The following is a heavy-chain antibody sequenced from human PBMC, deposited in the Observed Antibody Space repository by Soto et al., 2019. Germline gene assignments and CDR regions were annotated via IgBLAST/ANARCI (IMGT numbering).Heavy chain of an antibody. CDR2: INGDGTSI. CDR3: ASNLLGAAAGLFYY. D-gene: IGHD6-13*01. V-gene: IGHV3-74*01. J-gene: IGHJ4*02. CDR1: GFTFSSYW. Sequence: GGSLRLSCAASGFTFSSYWMHWVRQAPGKGLVWVSRINGDGTSIGYADSVKGRFTISRDNAKNTLYLQMNSLRAEDTAVYYCASNLLGAAAGLFYYWGQGTLVTVSS.